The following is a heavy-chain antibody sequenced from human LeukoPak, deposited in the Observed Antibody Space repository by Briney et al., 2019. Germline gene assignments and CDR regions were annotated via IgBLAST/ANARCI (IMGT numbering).Heavy chain of an antibody. V-gene: IGHV3-53*01. CDR1: GFTVSSNY. CDR3: ASSVGASTGSLDY. J-gene: IGHJ4*02. D-gene: IGHD1-26*01. Sequence: GGSLRLSCAASGFTVSSNYMSWVRQAPGKGLEWVSVIYSGGSTYYADSVKGRFTIYRDNSKNTLYLQMNSLRAEDTAVYYCASSVGASTGSLDYWGQGTLVTVSS. CDR2: IYSGGST.